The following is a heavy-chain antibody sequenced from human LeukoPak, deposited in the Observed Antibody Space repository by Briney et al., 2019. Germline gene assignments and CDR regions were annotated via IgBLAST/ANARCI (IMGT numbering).Heavy chain of an antibody. Sequence: GGSLRLSCAASGFTFSSYAMNWVRQAPERGLEWVSSISSSGSYMFYADSVKGRFTISRDNAKNSLYLQMNSLRAEDTAVYYCAREWGPAAMAHTLNWGQGTLVTVSS. CDR1: GFTFSSYA. D-gene: IGHD2-2*01. CDR2: ISSSGSYM. CDR3: AREWGPAAMAHTLN. J-gene: IGHJ4*02. V-gene: IGHV3-21*01.